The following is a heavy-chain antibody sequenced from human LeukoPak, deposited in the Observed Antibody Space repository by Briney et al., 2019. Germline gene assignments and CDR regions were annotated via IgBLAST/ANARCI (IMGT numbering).Heavy chain of an antibody. CDR2: IYYSGST. Sequence: PSETLSLTCTVSGGSISSYYWSWIRQPPGKGLEWIGYIYYSGSTNYNPSLKSRVTISVDTSKNQFSLKLSSVTAADTAVYYCARASREYYDILTGSPFYYGMDVWGQGTTVTVPS. CDR3: ARASREYYDILTGSPFYYGMDV. CDR1: GGSISSYY. D-gene: IGHD3-9*01. V-gene: IGHV4-59*01. J-gene: IGHJ6*02.